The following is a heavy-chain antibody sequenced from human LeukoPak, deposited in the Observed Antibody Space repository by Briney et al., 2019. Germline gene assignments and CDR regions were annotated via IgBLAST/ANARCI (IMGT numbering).Heavy chain of an antibody. CDR2: IRNDGNNI. Sequence: GGSLRLSCAASGFSFSSYGMHWVRQAPGKGLEWVAFIRNDGNNIRYADSVKGRFTISRDNSKNTLYLQMNSLKSEDTAVYYCAKFGSSGLQGYWGQGTLVTVSS. CDR1: GFSFSSYG. J-gene: IGHJ4*02. V-gene: IGHV3-30*02. D-gene: IGHD6-6*01. CDR3: AKFGSSGLQGY.